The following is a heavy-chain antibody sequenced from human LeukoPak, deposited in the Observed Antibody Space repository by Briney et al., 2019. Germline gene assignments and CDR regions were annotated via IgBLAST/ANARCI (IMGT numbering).Heavy chain of an antibody. J-gene: IGHJ4*02. CDR1: GFTFSSYG. CDR2: VKYDGSEK. V-gene: IGHV3-7*01. Sequence: PGGCLTLSWAASGFTFSSYGMHWVRQAPGKGLGWVANVKYDGSEKYYGDSVNGRFTISRDNDKTSLYLQMNSMRAEDTAVYYCARAPREWLLGYYFDYWGQGTLVTVSS. CDR3: ARAPREWLLGYYFDY. D-gene: IGHD3-3*01.